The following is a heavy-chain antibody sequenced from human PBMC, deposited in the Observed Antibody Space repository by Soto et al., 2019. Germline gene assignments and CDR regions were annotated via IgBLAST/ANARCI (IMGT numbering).Heavy chain of an antibody. J-gene: IGHJ4*02. D-gene: IGHD4-17*01. CDR1: GGSISSGGYY. Sequence: QVQLQESGPGLVKPSQTLSLTCTVSGGSISSGGYYWSWIRQHPGKGLEWFGYIYYSGSTYYNPSLRSRVPISVDTSKIQFSLKLSSVTAADTAVYYCARSPEATVTAFDYWGQGTLVTVSS. CDR3: ARSPEATVTAFDY. CDR2: IYYSGST. V-gene: IGHV4-31*03.